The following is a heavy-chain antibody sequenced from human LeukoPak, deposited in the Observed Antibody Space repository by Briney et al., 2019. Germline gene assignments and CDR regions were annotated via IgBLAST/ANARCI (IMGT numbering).Heavy chain of an antibody. CDR2: ISRGGNAK. CDR1: TFFFSVSS. CDR3: AADSEFDIPASFDL. V-gene: IGHV3-21*01. Sequence: PGGSLRLSCAASTFFFSVSSMNWVRQAPGKGLEWVSSISRGGNAKHYADSVKGRFTISRDNAKNSLYLQMDSLRVEDTAVYLCAADSEFDIPASFDLWGQGTLVTVSS. J-gene: IGHJ4*02. D-gene: IGHD2-21*01.